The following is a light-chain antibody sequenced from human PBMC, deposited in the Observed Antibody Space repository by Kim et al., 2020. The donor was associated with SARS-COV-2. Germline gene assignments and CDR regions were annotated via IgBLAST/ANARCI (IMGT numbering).Light chain of an antibody. J-gene: IGKJ4*01. V-gene: IGKV3-11*01. CDR3: QQRANWPLT. Sequence: LPPAERATLFCRASQSVSNYLAWYQRKPGQAPRLLIYDASNRATGIPARFSGSGSGTDFTLTISSLEPEDFAVYYCQQRANWPLTFGGGTRVDIK. CDR2: DAS. CDR1: QSVSNY.